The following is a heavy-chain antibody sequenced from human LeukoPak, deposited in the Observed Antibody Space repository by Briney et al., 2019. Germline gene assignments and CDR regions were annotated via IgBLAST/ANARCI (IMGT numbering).Heavy chain of an antibody. V-gene: IGHV3-48*01. CDR2: ISIRSSTI. CDR1: GFTFSSYS. J-gene: IGHJ3*02. D-gene: IGHD5-24*01. Sequence: GGSLRLSCAASGFTFSSYSMACVRQAPGKGLEWVSYISIRSSTIYYADSVKGRFTISRDNAKNSLYVQMNSLRAEDTAVYYCARERDGYTHDAFDIWGQGTMVTVSS. CDR3: ARERDGYTHDAFDI.